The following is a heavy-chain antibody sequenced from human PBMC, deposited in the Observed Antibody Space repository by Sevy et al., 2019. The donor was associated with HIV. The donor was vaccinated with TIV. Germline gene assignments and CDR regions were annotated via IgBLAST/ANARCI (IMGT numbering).Heavy chain of an antibody. V-gene: IGHV3-30*18. CDR3: AKDDVAAAGNWFDP. D-gene: IGHD6-13*01. J-gene: IGHJ5*02. CDR1: GFTFSSNG. CDR2: ISYDGTKK. Sequence: GGSLRLSCAASGFTFSSNGMHWVRQAPGKGLTWVAVISYDGTKKYYADSVKGRFTITRDNSKNTVYLQMNSLRTEDTAVYYCAKDDVAAAGNWFDPWGQGTLVTVSS.